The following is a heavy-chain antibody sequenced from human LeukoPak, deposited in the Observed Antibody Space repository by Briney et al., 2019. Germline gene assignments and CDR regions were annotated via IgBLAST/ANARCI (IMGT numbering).Heavy chain of an antibody. Sequence: GGSLRLSCAASGFTFSSYSLNWVRQAPGKGLEWVSSISSSSSYIYYADSVKGRFTISRDNAKNSLYLQMNSLRAEDTAVYYCARVPGGYYGSGSFWNYYMDVWGKGTTVTVSS. CDR3: ARVPGGYYGSGSFWNYYMDV. J-gene: IGHJ6*03. CDR1: GFTFSSYS. V-gene: IGHV3-21*01. D-gene: IGHD3-10*01. CDR2: ISSSSSYI.